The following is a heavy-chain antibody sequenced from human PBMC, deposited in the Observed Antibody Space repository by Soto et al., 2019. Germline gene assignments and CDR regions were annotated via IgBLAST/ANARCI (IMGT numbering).Heavy chain of an antibody. CDR1: GYTFTSYY. CDR2: INPSGGST. J-gene: IGHJ4*02. D-gene: IGHD2-15*01. Sequence: ASVKVSCKASGYTFTSYYMHWVRQAPGQGLEWMGIINPSGGSTSYAQKFQGRVTMTRDTSTSTVYMELSSLRSEDTAVYYCAIIVPVDPFDYWGQGTLVTVSS. CDR3: AIIVPVDPFDY. V-gene: IGHV1-46*03.